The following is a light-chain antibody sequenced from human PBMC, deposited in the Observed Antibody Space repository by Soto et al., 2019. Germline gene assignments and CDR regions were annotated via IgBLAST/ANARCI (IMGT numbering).Light chain of an antibody. CDR1: QGINSY. V-gene: IGKV1-9*01. J-gene: IGKJ4*01. CDR3: QQLISDRLT. CDR2: PVS. Sequence: DILLTQSRSFLSASVGDRVTITCRASQGINSYFAWYQQRPGKAPKLLIYPVSTLQSGVPSRFSGSASGTEFTLTISTLQPEDFATYYCQQLISDRLTFGGGTKVEIK.